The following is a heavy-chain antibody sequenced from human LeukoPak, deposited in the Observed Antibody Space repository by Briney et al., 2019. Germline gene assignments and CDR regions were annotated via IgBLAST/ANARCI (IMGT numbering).Heavy chain of an antibody. CDR3: ARVLGEAPGWLDP. J-gene: IGHJ5*02. Sequence: GGSLRLSCAASGFTFTSYSMSWVRQAPGKGLERVSYISSFSRTIYYADSVKGRFTISRDNAKNSVSLQMDSLRAEDTAVYYCARVLGEAPGWLDPWGQGTLVTVSS. CDR2: ISSFSRTI. D-gene: IGHD3-16*01. CDR1: GFTFTSYS. V-gene: IGHV3-48*01.